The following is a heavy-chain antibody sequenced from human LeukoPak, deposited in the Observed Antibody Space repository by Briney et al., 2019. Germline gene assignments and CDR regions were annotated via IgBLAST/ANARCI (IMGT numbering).Heavy chain of an antibody. V-gene: IGHV3-23*01. CDR3: VKSRRVGASQRGLFVL. D-gene: IGHD1-26*01. CDR2: ISGSDRNT. J-gene: IGHJ4*02. CDR1: GFTFSNYA. Sequence: PGGSLRLSCAGSGFTFSNYAMTWVRQAPGKGLEWVSIISGSDRNTIYPDSVEGRFTISRDKSKNTVYMQMNSLRGDDTAVYYCVKSRRVGASQRGLFVLWGEGTVV.